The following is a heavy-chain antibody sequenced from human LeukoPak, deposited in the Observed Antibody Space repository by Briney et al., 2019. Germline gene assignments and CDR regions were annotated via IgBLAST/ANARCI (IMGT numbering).Heavy chain of an antibody. CDR1: GFTFSGYW. V-gene: IGHV3-7*01. J-gene: IGHJ4*02. CDR2: IKEDGSEK. Sequence: GGSLRLSCAASGFTFSGYWMSWVRQAPGKGLEWVANIKEDGSEKDYVDSVKGRFRISRDNAKNSLYLQMNSLRAEDTALYYCARELSQWAASFFDYWGQGTLVTVSS. CDR3: ARELSQWAASFFDY. D-gene: IGHD2-2*01.